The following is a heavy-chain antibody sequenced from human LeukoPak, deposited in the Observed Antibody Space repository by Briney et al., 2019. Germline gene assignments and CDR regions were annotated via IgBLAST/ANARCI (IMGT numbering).Heavy chain of an antibody. V-gene: IGHV3-30*04. CDR1: GFTFSNFA. CDR2: TSNDESNK. CDR3: ARNRFLDY. Sequence: GRSLRHSCAASGFTFSNFAMHWVRQAPGKGLEGVAFTSNDESNKNYADSVKGRFTISRDNSKNTLYLQMNSLGDEDTAVYYCARNRFLDYCGQGTLVTVSS. J-gene: IGHJ4*02. D-gene: IGHD2/OR15-2a*01.